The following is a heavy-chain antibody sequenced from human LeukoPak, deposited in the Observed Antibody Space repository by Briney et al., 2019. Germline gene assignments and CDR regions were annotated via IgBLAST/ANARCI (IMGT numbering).Heavy chain of an antibody. J-gene: IGHJ4*02. Sequence: GGSLRLSCAASGFTFSSYAMSWVRQAPGKGLEWVSAISGSGGSTYYADSVKGRFTISRDNSKNTLYLQMNSLRAEDTAVYYCAKDPGFLTDSSNHVGPKDYWGQGTLVTVSS. CDR2: ISGSGGST. CDR1: GFTFSSYA. D-gene: IGHD4-11*01. CDR3: AKDPGFLTDSSNHVGPKDY. V-gene: IGHV3-23*01.